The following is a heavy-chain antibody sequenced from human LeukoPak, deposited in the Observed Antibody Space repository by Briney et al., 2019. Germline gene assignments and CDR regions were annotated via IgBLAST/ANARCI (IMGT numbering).Heavy chain of an antibody. CDR3: AREYCSSTSCYAKAKNWFDP. V-gene: IGHV4-34*01. D-gene: IGHD2-2*01. Sequence: PSETLALPCAVYGGSFRGYYWRWIRQPPGKGLEWIGEINHSGSTNYNPSLKSRVTISVDTSKNQFSLKLRSVTAADTAVYYWAREYCSSTSCYAKAKNWFDPWGQGTLVTVSS. CDR2: INHSGST. CDR1: GGSFRGYY. J-gene: IGHJ5*02.